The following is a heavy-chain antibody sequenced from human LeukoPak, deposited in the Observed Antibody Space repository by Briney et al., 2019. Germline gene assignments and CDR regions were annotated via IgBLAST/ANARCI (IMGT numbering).Heavy chain of an antibody. V-gene: IGHV4-31*03. J-gene: IGHJ4*02. D-gene: IGHD5-12*01. CDR1: GGSISSGGYC. Sequence: ASETLSLTCTVSGGSISSGGYCWSWIRQHPGKGLEWIGYIYYSGSTYYNPSLKSRVTISVDTSKNQFSLKLSSVTAADTAVYYCARVRLRSDYFDYWGQGTLVTVSS. CDR2: IYYSGST. CDR3: ARVRLRSDYFDY.